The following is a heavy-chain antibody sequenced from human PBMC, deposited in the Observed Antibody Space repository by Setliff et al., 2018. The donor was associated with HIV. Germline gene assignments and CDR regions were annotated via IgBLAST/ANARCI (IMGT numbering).Heavy chain of an antibody. D-gene: IGHD6-13*01. CDR3: VKGYTSTWGPFDY. Sequence: PGGSLRLSCVASGFTFSSYAMHWVRQAPGKGLEWVSFVTGDGRTKKDADSVRGRFTISRDNAKSSLYLQMSSLRAEDTAVYYCVKGYTSTWGPFDYWGQGTLVTVSS. J-gene: IGHJ4*02. CDR2: VTGDGRTK. V-gene: IGHV3-48*01. CDR1: GFTFSSYA.